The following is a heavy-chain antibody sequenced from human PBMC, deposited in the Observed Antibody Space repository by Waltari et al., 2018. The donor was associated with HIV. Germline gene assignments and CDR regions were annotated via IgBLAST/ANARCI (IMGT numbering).Heavy chain of an antibody. CDR1: GYTFTTNS. CDR2: INTHTGNP. CDR3: ARHLRGRNNWFDP. V-gene: IGHV7-4-1*02. D-gene: IGHD5-12*01. J-gene: IGHJ5*02. Sequence: QVQLVQSGSELKKPGASVKISCKASGYTFTTNSMNWVRQAPGQGLEWMGWINTHTGNPTYAQGFTGRFVFSLDTSVSTSYLQSSSLKAEDTAVYYCARHLRGRNNWFDPWGQGTLVTVSS.